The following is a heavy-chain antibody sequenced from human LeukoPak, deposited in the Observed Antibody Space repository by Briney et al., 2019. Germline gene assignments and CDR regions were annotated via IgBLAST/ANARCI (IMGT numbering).Heavy chain of an antibody. J-gene: IGHJ4*02. CDR1: GFTFSTYA. CDR2: ISGSGGST. Sequence: GTLRLSCAASGFTFSTYAMSWVRQAPGKGLEWVSGISGSGGSTYYADSVKGRFTISRDNSKNTLYLQMNSLRAKDTAVYYCAKDGSVRYFDWLGYLDYWGQGTLVTVSS. CDR3: AKDGSVRYFDWLGYLDY. D-gene: IGHD3-9*01. V-gene: IGHV3-23*01.